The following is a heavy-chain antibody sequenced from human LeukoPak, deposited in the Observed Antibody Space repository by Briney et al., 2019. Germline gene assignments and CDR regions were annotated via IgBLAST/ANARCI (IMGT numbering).Heavy chain of an antibody. CDR2: IYYGGST. J-gene: IGHJ4*02. Sequence: SETLSLTCTVSGGSISSYYWSWIRQPPGKGLEWIGYIYYGGSTNYNPSLKSRVTISVDTSKNQFSLKLSSVTAADTAVYYCARDGGAVDYWGQGTLVTVSS. CDR3: ARDGGAVDY. D-gene: IGHD1-26*01. CDR1: GGSISSYY. V-gene: IGHV4-59*01.